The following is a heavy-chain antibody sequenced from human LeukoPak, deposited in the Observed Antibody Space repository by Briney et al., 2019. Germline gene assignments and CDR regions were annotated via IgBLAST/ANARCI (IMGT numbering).Heavy chain of an antibody. CDR3: AIVVLGYGGNPYSFDI. Sequence: GGSLRLSCAASGFTFSSYDMHWVRQAPGKGLEWGAVIWYDGSNKYYAYSVKGRFTISRDNSKNKHNLQMNSLRVEDTAVYYCAIVVLGYGGNPYSFDIWGQGTMVTVSS. D-gene: IGHD4/OR15-4a*01. CDR2: IWYDGSNK. V-gene: IGHV3-33*08. CDR1: GFTFSSYD. J-gene: IGHJ3*02.